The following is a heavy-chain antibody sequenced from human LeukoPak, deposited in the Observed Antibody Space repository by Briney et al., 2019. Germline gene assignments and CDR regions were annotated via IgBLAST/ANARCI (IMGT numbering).Heavy chain of an antibody. CDR2: INHSGST. J-gene: IGHJ4*02. Sequence: SETLSLTCAVYGGSFSGYYWSWIRQPPGKGLEWIGEINHSGSTNYNPSLKSRVTISVDTSKNQSSLKLSSVTAADTAVYYCASLSEQQDYWGQGTLVTVSS. CDR1: GGSFSGYY. V-gene: IGHV4-34*01. CDR3: ASLSEQQDY. D-gene: IGHD6-13*01.